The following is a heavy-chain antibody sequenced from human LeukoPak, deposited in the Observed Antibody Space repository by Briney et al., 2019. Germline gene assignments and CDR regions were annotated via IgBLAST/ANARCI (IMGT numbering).Heavy chain of an antibody. J-gene: IGHJ4*02. CDR2: INEDGSNK. Sequence: GGSLRLSCTASGFSFSNHYMRWIRQAPGKGLEWVANINEDGSNKWHLGSVKGRFTVSRDNARNSLYLQMNSLRVEDTAVYYCTRVIVAVPGYFDYFDFWGKGVLVTVSS. V-gene: IGHV3-7*01. D-gene: IGHD6-19*01. CDR1: GFSFSNHY. CDR3: TRVIVAVPGYFDYFDF.